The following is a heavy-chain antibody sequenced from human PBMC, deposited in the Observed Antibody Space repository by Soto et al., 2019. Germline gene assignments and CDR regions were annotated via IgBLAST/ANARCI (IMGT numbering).Heavy chain of an antibody. CDR1: GGSISSGGYY. Sequence: SETLSLTCTVSGGSISSGGYYWSWIRQHPGKGLEWIGYIYYSGSTYYNPSLQSRVTISMDTSKNQLSLKLTSMTAADTAVYYCARDMHAGFTHYFVPWGQGTLVTVSS. V-gene: IGHV4-31*03. CDR3: ARDMHAGFTHYFVP. J-gene: IGHJ5*02. CDR2: IYYSGST. D-gene: IGHD1-26*01.